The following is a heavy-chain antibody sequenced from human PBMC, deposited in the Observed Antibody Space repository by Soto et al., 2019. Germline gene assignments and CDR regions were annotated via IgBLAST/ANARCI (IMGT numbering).Heavy chain of an antibody. CDR2: ISYDGSIK. J-gene: IGHJ3*02. Sequence: QVQLVESGGGVVQPGGSLRLSCAASGFTFSSSNMHWVRQAPGKGLEWVAVISYDGSIKYYADSVRGRFTISRDISKNTLYLQMNSLRAEDTAVFYCAKEAAATGGIGAFDIWGQGTLVTVSS. D-gene: IGHD1-26*01. V-gene: IGHV3-30*18. CDR3: AKEAAATGGIGAFDI. CDR1: GFTFSSSN.